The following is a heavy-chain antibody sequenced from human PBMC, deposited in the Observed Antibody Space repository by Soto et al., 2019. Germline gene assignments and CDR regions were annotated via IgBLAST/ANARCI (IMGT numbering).Heavy chain of an antibody. CDR3: AKIPIVVVPAATYFDY. CDR1: GFTFSSYA. CDR2: ISGSGGST. Sequence: EVQLLESGGGWVQPGGSLRLSCAASGFTFSSYAMSWVRQAPGKGLEWVSAISGSGGSTYYANSVKGRFTISRDNSKNTLYLQMNSLRAEDTAVYYCAKIPIVVVPAATYFDYWGQGTLVTVSS. V-gene: IGHV3-23*01. D-gene: IGHD2-2*01. J-gene: IGHJ4*02.